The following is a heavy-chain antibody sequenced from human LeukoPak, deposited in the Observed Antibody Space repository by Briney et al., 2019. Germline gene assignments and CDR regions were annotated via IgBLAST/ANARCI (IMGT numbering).Heavy chain of an antibody. J-gene: IGHJ4*02. V-gene: IGHV1-69*13. CDR1: GGIFSNYA. D-gene: IGHD1-26*01. Sequence: SVKVSCKASGGIFSNYAISWVRQAPGQGLEWMGGIIPIFGTANYAQKFQGRVTITADESTSTAYMELSSLRSEDTAVYYCASNGIVGALDYWGQGTLVTVSS. CDR2: IIPIFGTA. CDR3: ASNGIVGALDY.